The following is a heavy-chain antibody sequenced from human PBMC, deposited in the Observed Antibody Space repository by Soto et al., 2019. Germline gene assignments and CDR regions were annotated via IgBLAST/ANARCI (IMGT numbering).Heavy chain of an antibody. Sequence: GGSLRLSCAASGFTFSTYALSWVRKAPGKGLEWVSAISANGQGIYYADSVRGRFTISRDNSKNTIFLHMDSLRAEDTAVYYCAKDRNYPRDQFHYWGQGTLVTVPS. D-gene: IGHD1-7*01. CDR3: AKDRNYPRDQFHY. CDR1: GFTFSTYA. V-gene: IGHV3-23*01. CDR2: ISANGQGI. J-gene: IGHJ4*02.